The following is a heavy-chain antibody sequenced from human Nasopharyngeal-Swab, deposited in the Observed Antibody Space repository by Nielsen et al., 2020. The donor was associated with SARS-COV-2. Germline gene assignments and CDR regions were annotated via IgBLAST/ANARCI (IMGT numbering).Heavy chain of an antibody. CDR2: ISYDGSNK. CDR1: GFTFSSYA. J-gene: IGHJ4*02. Sequence: GESLKISCAASGFTFSSYAMPWVLQAPGKGLEWVAVISYDGSNKYYADSVKGRFTISRDNSKNALDLQMNSLRAEDTAVYYCTRDPSGSYYLAFDYWGQGTLVTVSS. D-gene: IGHD1-26*01. CDR3: TRDPSGSYYLAFDY. V-gene: IGHV3-30*04.